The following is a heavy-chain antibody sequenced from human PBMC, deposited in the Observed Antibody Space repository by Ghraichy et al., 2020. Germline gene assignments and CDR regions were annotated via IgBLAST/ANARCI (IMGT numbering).Heavy chain of an antibody. J-gene: IGHJ3*02. D-gene: IGHD1-26*01. CDR2: IYYSGTT. V-gene: IGHV4-59*12. CDR3: ARVRVSATRGAFDI. CDR1: GGSISSYY. Sequence: SQTLSLTCTVSGGSISSYYWSWIRQPPGKGLEWIGYIYYSGTTNYNPSLKSRVTMAVDTSKNQFSLRLSSVTAADTVVYYCARVRVSATRGAFDIWGQGTIVTVS.